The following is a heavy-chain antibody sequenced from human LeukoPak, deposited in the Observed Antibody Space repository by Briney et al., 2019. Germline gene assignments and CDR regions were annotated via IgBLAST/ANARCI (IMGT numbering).Heavy chain of an antibody. J-gene: IGHJ6*02. CDR1: GFTLSSYW. CDR2: ISSSGTTM. V-gene: IGHV3-11*01. Sequence: GGSLRLSCAASGFTLSSYWMSWIRQAPGKGLEWVSYISSSGTTMYYADSVKGRFIISRDNAKNSLFLQMNSLRAEDTAVYYCARGDYDKYGMDVWGQGTTVTVSS. CDR3: ARGDYDKYGMDV.